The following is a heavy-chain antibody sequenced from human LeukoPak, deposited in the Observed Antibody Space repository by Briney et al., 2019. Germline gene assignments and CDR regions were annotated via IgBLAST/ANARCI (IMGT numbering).Heavy chain of an antibody. D-gene: IGHD1-26*01. J-gene: IGHJ4*02. Sequence: GGSLRLSCSASGFTVSSNYMSWVRQAPGKGLEWVSVIYRGGSTYYADSVKGRFTISRDNSKNTLYLQMNSLRAEDTAVYYCASSLVGTTYFDYWGQGTLVTVSS. CDR2: IYRGGST. CDR1: GFTVSSNY. V-gene: IGHV3-66*01. CDR3: ASSLVGTTYFDY.